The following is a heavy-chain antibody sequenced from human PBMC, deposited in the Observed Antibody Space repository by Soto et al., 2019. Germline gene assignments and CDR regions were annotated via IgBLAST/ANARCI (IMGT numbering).Heavy chain of an antibody. CDR1: GGSISSYY. J-gene: IGHJ4*02. D-gene: IGHD4-17*01. CDR3: ARTSLYGDYVSAIDY. Sequence: SETLSLTCTVSGGSISSYYWSWIRQPPGKGLEWIGYIYYSGSTNYNPSLKSRVTISVDTSKNQFSLKLSSVTAADTAVYYCARTSLYGDYVSAIDYWGQGTLVTVSS. V-gene: IGHV4-59*01. CDR2: IYYSGST.